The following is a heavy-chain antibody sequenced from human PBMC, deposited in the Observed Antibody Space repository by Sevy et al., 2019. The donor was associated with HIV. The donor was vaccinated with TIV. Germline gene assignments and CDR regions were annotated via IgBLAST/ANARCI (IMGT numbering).Heavy chain of an antibody. Sequence: GGSLRLSCAASGFTFSRYWMHWVRHAPGKGLVWVSRINTHGTNTIYADYVKGRFTISRDNAKNTVSLQMNSLRADDTGVYYCASEGVDFWSGPVDFDYGMDVWGQGTTVTVSS. CDR1: GFTFSRYW. D-gene: IGHD3-3*01. J-gene: IGHJ6*02. CDR3: ASEGVDFWSGPVDFDYGMDV. CDR2: INTHGTNT. V-gene: IGHV3-74*01.